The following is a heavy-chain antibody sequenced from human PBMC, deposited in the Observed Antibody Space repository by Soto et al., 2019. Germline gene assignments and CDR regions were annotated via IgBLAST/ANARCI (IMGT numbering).Heavy chain of an antibody. CDR2: ISSSSSTI. CDR3: ARDRGYSYGYGMDV. CDR1: GFTFISYS. V-gene: IGHV3-48*02. J-gene: IGHJ6*02. Sequence: GGSLRLSCAASGFTFISYSMNWGRQAPGKGLEWVSYISSSSSTIYYADSVKGRFTISRDNAKNSLYLQMNSLRDEDTAVYYCARDRGYSYGYGMDVWGQGTTVTVSS. D-gene: IGHD5-18*01.